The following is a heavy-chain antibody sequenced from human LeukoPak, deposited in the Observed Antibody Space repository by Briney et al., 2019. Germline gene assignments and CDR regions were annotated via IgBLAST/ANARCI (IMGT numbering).Heavy chain of an antibody. Sequence: GGSLRLSCAASGFTFSNAWMSWVRQAPGKGLEWVGRIKSKTDGGTTDYAAPVKGRFTISRDDSKNTLYLQMNSLKTEDTAVYYCTTEADIVVVVAAFRYFDYWGQGTLVTVSS. CDR2: IKSKTDGGTT. CDR3: TTEADIVVVVAAFRYFDY. D-gene: IGHD2-15*01. J-gene: IGHJ4*02. V-gene: IGHV3-15*01. CDR1: GFTFSNAW.